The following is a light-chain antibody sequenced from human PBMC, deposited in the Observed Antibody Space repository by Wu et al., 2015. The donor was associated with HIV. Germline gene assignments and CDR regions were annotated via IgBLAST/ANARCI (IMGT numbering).Light chain of an antibody. CDR3: QQYGSSLSIT. V-gene: IGKV3-20*01. Sequence: EIVLTQSPGTLSLSPGERAILSCRASQSISGNSLAWYQQKPGQTPRLLIYGASSRATGIPDRFSGSGSGTDFTLTISRLGPEDFAVYYCQQYGSSLSITFGQGTRLDIK. CDR2: GAS. J-gene: IGKJ5*01. CDR1: QSISGNS.